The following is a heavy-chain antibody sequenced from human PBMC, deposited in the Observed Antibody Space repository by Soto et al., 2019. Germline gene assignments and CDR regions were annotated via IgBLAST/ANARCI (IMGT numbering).Heavy chain of an antibody. CDR1: GGSFSGYY. CDR2: IYYIGSP. J-gene: IGHJ5*02. V-gene: IGHV4-59*01. D-gene: IGHD6-19*01. Sequence: PSETLSLTYAVYGGSFSGYYWSWIRQPPGKGLEWIGYIYYIGSPNYNPSLKSRVTLSVDTSKNQFSLKLRSVSAADTAVYYCARGHSSGRFSRFDPWGQGTLVTVSS. CDR3: ARGHSSGRFSRFDP.